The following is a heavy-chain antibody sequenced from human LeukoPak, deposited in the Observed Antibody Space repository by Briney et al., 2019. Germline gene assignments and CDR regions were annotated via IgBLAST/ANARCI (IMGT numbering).Heavy chain of an antibody. V-gene: IGHV3-48*03. CDR2: ISSSGSTI. J-gene: IGHJ4*02. CDR1: GFTFSIYE. D-gene: IGHD3-16*01. Sequence: GGSLRLSCAASGFTFSIYEMNWVRQAPGKGLEWVSYISSSGSTIYYADSVKGRFTISRDNAKNSLYLQMNSLRAEDTAVYYCARFGRGIYPNYFFDYWGQGTLVTVSS. CDR3: ARFGRGIYPNYFFDY.